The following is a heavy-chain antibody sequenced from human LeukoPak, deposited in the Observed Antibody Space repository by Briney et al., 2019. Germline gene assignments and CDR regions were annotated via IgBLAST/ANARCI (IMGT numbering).Heavy chain of an antibody. CDR1: GYTFTSYG. CDR2: INAYDGNT. D-gene: IGHD2-15*01. J-gene: IGHJ6*02. CDR3: ARDPPRIVVVVAATNYYGMDV. Sequence: GASVKVSCKASGYTFTSYGISWVRQAPGQGLEWMGWINAYDGNTNYAQKLQGRVTMTTDTSTSTAYMELRSLRSDDTAVYYCARDPPRIVVVVAATNYYGMDVWGQGTTVTVSS. V-gene: IGHV1-18*01.